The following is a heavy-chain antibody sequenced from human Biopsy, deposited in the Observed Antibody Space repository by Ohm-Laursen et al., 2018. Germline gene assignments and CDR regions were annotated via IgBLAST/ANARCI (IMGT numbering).Heavy chain of an antibody. CDR1: RDSISNYY. CDR3: ARDSRGGHLNTTLITGKNLDS. CDR2: IYYTGST. J-gene: IGHJ4*02. V-gene: IGHV4-59*01. Sequence: SDTLSLTCIVSRDSISNYYWTWIRQSPGKGLEWIGYIYYTGSTNYNPSVKSRVTISVDTSKNQSSLKLNSVTAADTAVYFCARDSRGGHLNTTLITGKNLDSWGQGILVTVSS. D-gene: IGHD3-16*01.